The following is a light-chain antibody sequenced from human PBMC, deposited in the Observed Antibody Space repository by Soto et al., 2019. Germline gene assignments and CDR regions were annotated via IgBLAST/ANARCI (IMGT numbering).Light chain of an antibody. Sequence: EVVLTQSPGTLSLSPGERATLSCRASQSSFSTYLAWFQQKPGQAPRLLIYGASTRAAGIPDRFSGRVSGTDFTLTISRLEPEDFAVYYCQKYGNPPWTLGQGTKVEI. J-gene: IGKJ1*01. CDR2: GAS. CDR3: QKYGNPPWT. CDR1: QSSFSTY. V-gene: IGKV3-20*01.